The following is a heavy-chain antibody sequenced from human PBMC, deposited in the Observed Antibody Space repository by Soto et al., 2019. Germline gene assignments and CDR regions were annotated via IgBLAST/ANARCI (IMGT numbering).Heavy chain of an antibody. V-gene: IGHV3-21*01. CDR3: ARYPRTYYYGSVSYEFDY. Sequence: KPGGSLRLSCAASGFTFSSYSMNWVRQAPGKGLEWVSSISSSSSYIYYADSVKGRFTISRDNAKNSLYLQMNSLRAEDTAVYYCARYPRTYYYGSVSYEFDYWGQGTLVTVSS. CDR2: ISSSSSYI. D-gene: IGHD3-10*01. J-gene: IGHJ4*02. CDR1: GFTFSSYS.